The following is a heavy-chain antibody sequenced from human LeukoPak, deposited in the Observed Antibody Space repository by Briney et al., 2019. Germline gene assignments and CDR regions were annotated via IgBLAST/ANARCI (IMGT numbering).Heavy chain of an antibody. J-gene: IGHJ5*02. CDR3: ARDSDFWTDRSLPGVLDS. V-gene: IGHV3-30*14. D-gene: IGHD3/OR15-3a*01. CDR1: GYIFSTYG. Sequence: GGSLRLSCAASGYIFSTYGMHWVRQAPGKGLEWLGRISYEGLSKFYLDSVKGRITISRDNSKNTLFLQLHSLRLEDRGVYFCARDSDFWTDRSLPGVLDSWGQGALVTVSS. CDR2: ISYEGLSK.